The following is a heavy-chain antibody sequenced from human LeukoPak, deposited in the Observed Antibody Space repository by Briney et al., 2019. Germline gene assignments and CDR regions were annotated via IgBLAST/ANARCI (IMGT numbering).Heavy chain of an antibody. CDR3: ARDSSEFRSLIPH. CDR1: GGTFSNYA. D-gene: IGHD3-3*01. J-gene: IGHJ1*01. V-gene: IGHV1-69*13. CDR2: VTPLFGTA. Sequence: SVKVSCKASGGTFSNYAISWVRQAPGQGLEWMGGVTPLFGTAKYAQKFQGRVTITADESTSTAYMELSSLRSEDTAVYYCARDSSEFRSLIPHWGQGTLVTVSS.